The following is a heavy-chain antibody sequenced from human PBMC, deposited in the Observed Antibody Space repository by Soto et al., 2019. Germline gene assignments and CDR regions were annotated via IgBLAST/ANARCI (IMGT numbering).Heavy chain of an antibody. CDR3: ARGGYCISTSCYSLDV. CDR2: TYYRSKWYN. Sequence: SQTHSLTSALSGDSVSSNSAAWNWIRQSPSRGLEWLGKTYYRSKWYNDYAVSVKSRITINPDTSKNQFSLQLNSVTPEDTAVYYCARGGYCISTSCYSLDVWGQGTTVTVSS. J-gene: IGHJ6*02. V-gene: IGHV6-1*01. CDR1: GDSVSSNSAA. D-gene: IGHD2-2*02.